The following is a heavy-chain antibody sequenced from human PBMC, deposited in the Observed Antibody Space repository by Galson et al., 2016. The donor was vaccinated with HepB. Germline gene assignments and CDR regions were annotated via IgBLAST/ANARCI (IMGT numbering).Heavy chain of an antibody. Sequence: SVKGRFTISRDNAKNSLYLQMNSLRDEDTAVYYCARGDRWYYYDSSGYYYGAFDMWGQGTMVAVSS. V-gene: IGHV3-48*02. CDR3: ARGDRWYYYDSSGYYYGAFDM. J-gene: IGHJ3*02. D-gene: IGHD3-22*01.